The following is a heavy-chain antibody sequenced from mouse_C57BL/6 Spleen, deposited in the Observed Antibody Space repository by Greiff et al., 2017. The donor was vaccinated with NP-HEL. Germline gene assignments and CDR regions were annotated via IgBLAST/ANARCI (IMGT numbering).Heavy chain of an antibody. D-gene: IGHD3-3*01. CDR1: GYTFTDYY. CDR2: INPYNGGT. V-gene: IGHV1-19*01. CDR3: ARKGDLGGFDD. Sequence: EVKLQESGPVLVKPGASVKMSCKASGYTFTDYYMNWVKQSHGKSLEWIGVINPYNGGTSYNQKFKGKATLTVDKSSSTAYMELNSLTSEDSAVYYCARKGDLGGFDDWGQGTTLTVSS. J-gene: IGHJ2*01.